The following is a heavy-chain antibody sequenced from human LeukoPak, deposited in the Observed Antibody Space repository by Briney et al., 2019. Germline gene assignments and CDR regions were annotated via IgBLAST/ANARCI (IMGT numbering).Heavy chain of an antibody. CDR3: ARTYCDTSTCYRFDS. V-gene: IGHV4-61*02. D-gene: IGHD2-21*01. Sequence: SETLSLTCTVSSGSISGNDLYWNWIRQAAGKGLEWIGRVHSGGTTNYNPSLAGRVTVSVDRSKNQFSLKMSSVTAADTAVYYCARTYCDTSTCYRFDSWGQGILVTVSS. J-gene: IGHJ4*02. CDR1: SGSISGNDLY. CDR2: VHSGGTT.